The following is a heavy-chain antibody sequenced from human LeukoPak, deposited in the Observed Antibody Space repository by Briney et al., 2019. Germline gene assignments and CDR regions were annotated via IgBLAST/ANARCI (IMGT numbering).Heavy chain of an antibody. D-gene: IGHD3-9*01. J-gene: IGHJ3*02. CDR2: IYYSGST. Sequence: GSLRLSCAASGFTVSTKYMSWVRQPPGKGLEWIGYIYYSGSTNYNPSLKSRVTISVDTSKNQFSLKLSSMTAADTAVYYCARWGRYFDWGASDLETALNAFDIWGQGTMVTVSS. V-gene: IGHV4-59*02. CDR1: GFTVSTKY. CDR3: ARWGRYFDWGASDLETALNAFDI.